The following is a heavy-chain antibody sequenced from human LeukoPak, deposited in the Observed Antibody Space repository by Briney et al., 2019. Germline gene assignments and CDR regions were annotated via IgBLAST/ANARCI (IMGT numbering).Heavy chain of an antibody. V-gene: IGHV1-69*04. D-gene: IGHD3-10*01. J-gene: IGHJ6*02. CDR3: ARVPMVRGVSDYYYYGMDV. CDR1: GGTFSSYA. CDR2: IIPILGIA. Sequence: GASMTVSCKASGGTFSSYAISWVRQAPGQGLEWMGRIIPILGIANYAQKLQGRVTITADKSTSTAYMELSSLRSEDTAVYYCARVPMVRGVSDYYYYGMDVWGQGTTVTVSS.